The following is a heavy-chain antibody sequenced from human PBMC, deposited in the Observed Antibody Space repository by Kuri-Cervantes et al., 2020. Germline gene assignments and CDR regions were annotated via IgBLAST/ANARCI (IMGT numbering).Heavy chain of an antibody. CDR3: ATRTYGYGDYAFDY. CDR2: IYHSGST. CDR1: GGSIRSYYW. Sequence: SETLSLTCSVSGGSIRSYYWTWIRQPPGKGLEWIGEIYHSGSTNYNPSLKSRVTISVDKSKNQFSLKLISVTAADTAVYYCATRTYGYGDYAFDYWGQGTLVTVSS. J-gene: IGHJ4*02. D-gene: IGHD4-17*01. V-gene: IGHV4-59*12.